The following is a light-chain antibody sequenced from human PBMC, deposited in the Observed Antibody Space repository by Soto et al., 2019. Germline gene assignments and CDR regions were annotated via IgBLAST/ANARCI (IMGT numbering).Light chain of an antibody. Sequence: EIVLTQSPGTLSLSPGERATLSCRASQSVDSSLLAWYQHKPGQAPRLVIYGASSRATGIPDRFSGSGSGTDFTLAISRLEPEAFALYYGQQGCASVWTFGQGTKVEVK. J-gene: IGKJ1*01. CDR1: QSVDSSL. CDR2: GAS. CDR3: QQGCASVWT. V-gene: IGKV3-20*01.